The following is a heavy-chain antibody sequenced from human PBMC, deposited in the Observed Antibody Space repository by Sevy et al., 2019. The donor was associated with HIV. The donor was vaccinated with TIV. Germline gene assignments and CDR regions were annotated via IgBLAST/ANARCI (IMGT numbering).Heavy chain of an antibody. CDR1: GASISSNTYY. CDR2: IYFSGSA. Sequence: SETLSLTCTVSGASISSNTYYWGWIRQPPGKDLDWIGSIYFSGSAYYNPSLKGRVTISVDTSKNQFSLKVRSVTATDTAVYYCAREGPRTAQFDNWGQGTLVTVSS. CDR3: AREGPRTAQFDN. D-gene: IGHD5-18*01. J-gene: IGHJ4*02. V-gene: IGHV4-39*02.